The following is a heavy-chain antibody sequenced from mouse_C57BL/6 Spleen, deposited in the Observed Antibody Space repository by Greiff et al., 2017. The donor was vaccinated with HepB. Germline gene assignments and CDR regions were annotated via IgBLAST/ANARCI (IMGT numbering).Heavy chain of an antibody. D-gene: IGHD1-1*01. J-gene: IGHJ4*01. CDR1: GYTFTSYW. CDR2: IHPSDSDT. V-gene: IGHV1-74*01. CDR3: AMGYYGSSYGDYAMDY. Sequence: VQLQQPGAELVKPGASVKVSCKASGYTFTSYWMHWVKQRPGQGLEWIGRIHPSDSDTNYNQKFKGKATLTVDKSSSTAYMQLSSLTSEDSAVYYCAMGYYGSSYGDYAMDYWGQGTSVTVSS.